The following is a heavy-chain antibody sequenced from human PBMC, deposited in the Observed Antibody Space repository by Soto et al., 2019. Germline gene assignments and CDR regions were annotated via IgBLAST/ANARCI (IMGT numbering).Heavy chain of an antibody. CDR3: ARDRGDCSSVSCYGSFYYGMDV. Sequence: EVQLVETGGGLIQPGGSLRLSCAASGFIVSSHYMSWVRQAPGKGLEWVSAIYSGGSTYYTDSVEGRCTISRDVSKNILYLQMNSLRADDTAVYYCARDRGDCSSVSCYGSFYYGMDVWGQGTTVIVSS. CDR1: GFIVSSHY. CDR2: IYSGGST. D-gene: IGHD2-2*01. J-gene: IGHJ6*02. V-gene: IGHV3-53*02.